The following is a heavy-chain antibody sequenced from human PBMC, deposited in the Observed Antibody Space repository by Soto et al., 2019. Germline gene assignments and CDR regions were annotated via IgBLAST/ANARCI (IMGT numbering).Heavy chain of an antibody. J-gene: IGHJ3*02. V-gene: IGHV3-33*01. CDR2: TWNDGSHK. Sequence: QVQLVESGGGVVQPGRSPRLSCVASGFTFSTYGMHWVRQAPGKGLEWVAMTWNDGSHKYYADPVKDRFTISRDNFKNTLYLQINSLRDEDSAVYYCTTELNDMQAFDIWGQGTMVTVSS. CDR1: GFTFSTYG. D-gene: IGHD1-1*01. CDR3: TTELNDMQAFDI.